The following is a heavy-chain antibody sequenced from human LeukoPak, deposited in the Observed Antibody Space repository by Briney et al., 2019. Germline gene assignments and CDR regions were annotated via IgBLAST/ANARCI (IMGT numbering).Heavy chain of an antibody. CDR1: GGTFSSYA. J-gene: IGHJ4*02. V-gene: IGHV1-69*04. CDR3: AKGPVSAIVGATTLDS. CDR2: IIPILGIA. Sequence: ASVKVSFKASGGTFSSYAISWVRQAPGQGLEWMGRIIPILGIANYAQKFQGRVTITADKSTSTAYMELSSLRSEDTAVYYCAKGPVSAIVGATTLDSWGQGTLVTVSS. D-gene: IGHD1-26*01.